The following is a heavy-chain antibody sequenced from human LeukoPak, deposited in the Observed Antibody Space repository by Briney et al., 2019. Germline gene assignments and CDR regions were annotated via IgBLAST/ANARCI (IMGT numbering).Heavy chain of an antibody. J-gene: IGHJ4*02. Sequence: ASVKVSCKASGYTFTSYGISWVRQAPGQGLEWMGWISAYNGNTNYAQKLQGRVTMTSDTSTSTAYMELRSLRSDDTAVYYCARDQKIYYDSSGPHYFDYWGQGTLVTVSS. CDR2: ISAYNGNT. CDR3: ARDQKIYYDSSGPHYFDY. V-gene: IGHV1-18*01. CDR1: GYTFTSYG. D-gene: IGHD3-22*01.